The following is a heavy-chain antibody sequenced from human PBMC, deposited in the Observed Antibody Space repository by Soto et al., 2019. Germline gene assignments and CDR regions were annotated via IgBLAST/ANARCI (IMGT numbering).Heavy chain of an antibody. V-gene: IGHV4-38-2*01. D-gene: IGHD2-2*01. Sequence: PSETLSLTCAVSGYSISSGYYWGWIRQPPGKGLEWIGTIYHSGSTFHNPSLKSRVTISVDTSKNQFSLRLRSVTAADTAVYYCAVGYCSSTTCSREYFQHWGQGTRVTV. CDR2: IYHSGST. J-gene: IGHJ1*01. CDR1: GYSISSGYY. CDR3: AVGYCSSTTCSREYFQH.